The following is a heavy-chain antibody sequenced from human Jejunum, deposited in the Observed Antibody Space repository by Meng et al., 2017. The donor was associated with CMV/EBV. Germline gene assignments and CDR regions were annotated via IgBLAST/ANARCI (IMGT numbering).Heavy chain of an antibody. V-gene: IGHV4-30-4*08. CDR2: IYYTGST. J-gene: IGHJ5*02. D-gene: IGHD3-10*01. CDR1: GSITSHDYY. Sequence: GSITSHDYYWSWIRQPPGKGLEWIGYIYYTGSTYYNPSLKSRVTISRDTSKNQFSLKLSSVTAADTAVYYCARDMEGTYGSLNRFDPWGQGTLVTVSS. CDR3: ARDMEGTYGSLNRFDP.